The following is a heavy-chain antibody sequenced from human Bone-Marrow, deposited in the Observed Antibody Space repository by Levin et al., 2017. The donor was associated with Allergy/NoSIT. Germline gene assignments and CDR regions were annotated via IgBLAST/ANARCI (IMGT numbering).Heavy chain of an antibody. CDR3: ASRQDHFVVVVTGGGAFDI. CDR2: IYYSGST. Sequence: PSETLSLTCTVSGGSISSSSYYWGWIRQPPGKGLEWIGSIYYSGSTYYNPSLKSRVTISVDTSKNQFSLKLSSVTAADTAVYYCASRQDHFVVVVTGGGAFDIWGQGTMVTVSS. CDR1: GGSISSSSYY. V-gene: IGHV4-39*01. D-gene: IGHD2-21*02. J-gene: IGHJ3*02.